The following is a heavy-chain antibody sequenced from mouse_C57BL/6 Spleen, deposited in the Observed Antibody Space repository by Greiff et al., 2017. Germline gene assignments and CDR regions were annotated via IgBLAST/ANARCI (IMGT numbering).Heavy chain of an antibody. Sequence: VQLQQSGPGLVQPSQSLSITCTVSGFSLTSYGVHWVRQSPGKGLEWLGVIWSGGSTDYNAAFISRLSISKDNSKSQVFFKMNSLQADDTARYYCARGPFYDGYLWYFDYWGQGTTLTVSS. CDR3: ARGPFYDGYLWYFDY. CDR2: IWSGGST. D-gene: IGHD2-3*01. J-gene: IGHJ2*01. V-gene: IGHV2-2*01. CDR1: GFSLTSYG.